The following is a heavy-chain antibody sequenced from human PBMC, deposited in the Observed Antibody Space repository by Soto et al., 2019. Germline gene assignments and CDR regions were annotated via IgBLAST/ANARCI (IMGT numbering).Heavy chain of an antibody. CDR1: GGSFSGYY. D-gene: IGHD2-2*01. CDR3: ARDGASRQPLDY. CDR2: INHGGST. J-gene: IGHJ4*02. V-gene: IGHV4-34*01. Sequence: ETLSLTCAVYGGSFSGYYWSWIRQPPGKGLEWIGEINHGGSTNYNPSLKSRVTISVDTSKNQFSLKLSSVTAADTAVYYCARDGASRQPLDYWGQGTLVTVSS.